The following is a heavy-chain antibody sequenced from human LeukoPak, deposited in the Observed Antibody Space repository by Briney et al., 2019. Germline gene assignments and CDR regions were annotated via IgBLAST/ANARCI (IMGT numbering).Heavy chain of an antibody. V-gene: IGHV3-15*01. J-gene: IGHJ4*02. Sequence: PGGSLRLSCAASGFTFSNAWMSWVRQAPGKGLEWVGRIKKKTDGETTDYAAPVKGRFTISRDDSKNTLYLEMNNLKSDDTAVYYCAAGTGTSDFDYWGQGTLVTVSS. CDR3: AAGTGTSDFDY. D-gene: IGHD1-1*01. CDR2: IKKKTDGETT. CDR1: GFTFSNAW.